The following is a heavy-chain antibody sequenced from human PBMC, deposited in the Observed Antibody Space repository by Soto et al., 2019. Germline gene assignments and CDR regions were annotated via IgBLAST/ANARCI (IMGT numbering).Heavy chain of an antibody. CDR3: AKDYSSSSGGYYYYMDV. V-gene: IGHV3-30*18. CDR1: GFSFSGYG. Sequence: QVHLVESGGAVVQPGGSLRLSCAASGFSFSGYGMHWVRQAPGKGLEWVAVLPYDGSYRYHADSVRGRFTISRDNSKNTLYLHMTSLRAEDTAVYYCAKDYSSSSGGYYYYMDVWGKGTTVTVSS. D-gene: IGHD6-6*01. CDR2: LPYDGSYR. J-gene: IGHJ6*03.